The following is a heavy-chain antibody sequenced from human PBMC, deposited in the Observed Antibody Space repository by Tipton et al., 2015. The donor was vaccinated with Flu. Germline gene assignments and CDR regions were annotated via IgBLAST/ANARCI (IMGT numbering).Heavy chain of an antibody. D-gene: IGHD5-18*01. CDR2: ISSSGSII. J-gene: IGHJ6*02. V-gene: IGHV3-48*03. CDR3: ARDLKDTAKVPRCGMDG. CDR1: GFTFSSYE. Sequence: SLRLSCAASGFTFSSYEMNWVRQAPGKGLEWVSYISSSGSIIYYADSVKGRFTISRDNAKNSLYLQMNSLRAEDTAVYYCARDLKDTAKVPRCGMDGWGQGTTVPGSS.